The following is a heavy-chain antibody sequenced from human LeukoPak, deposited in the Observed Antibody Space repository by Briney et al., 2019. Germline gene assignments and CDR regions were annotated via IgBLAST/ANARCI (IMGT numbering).Heavy chain of an antibody. CDR2: FDPEDGET. J-gene: IGHJ5*02. Sequence: GASVKVSCKVSGYTLTELSMHWVRQAPGKGLEWMGGFDPEDGETIYAQKFQGRVTMTEDTSTDTAYMELSSLRSEDTAVYYCATYPPTIAPLIAARLGWFDPWGQGTLVIVSS. D-gene: IGHD6-6*01. V-gene: IGHV1-24*01. CDR1: GYTLTELS. CDR3: ATYPPTIAPLIAARLGWFDP.